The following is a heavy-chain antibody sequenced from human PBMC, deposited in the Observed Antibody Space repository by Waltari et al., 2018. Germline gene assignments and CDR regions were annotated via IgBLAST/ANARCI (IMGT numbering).Heavy chain of an antibody. CDR2: ITTRSTYI. Sequence: EVQLVESGGGLVKPGGSLRVSCVASGFTFSRYNMNWVRQAPGKGLEWVSSITTRSTYIYYADSVKGRFTVSRDNAKNSLYLQMNSLRVEDTALYYCAGGLLGFWGQGTLVTVSS. V-gene: IGHV3-21*01. CDR1: GFTFSRYN. J-gene: IGHJ4*02. D-gene: IGHD2-15*01. CDR3: AGGLLGF.